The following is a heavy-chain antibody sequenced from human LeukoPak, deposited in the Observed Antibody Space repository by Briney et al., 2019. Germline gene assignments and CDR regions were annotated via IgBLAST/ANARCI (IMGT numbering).Heavy chain of an antibody. V-gene: IGHV1-46*01. CDR3: ATARYCSSTSCSPGQFDY. D-gene: IGHD2-2*01. CDR1: GYTFTSYY. CDR2: INPSGGST. Sequence: ASVKVSCKASGYTFTSYYMHWVRQAPGQGLEWMGIINPSGGSTSYAQKFQGRVTMTEDTSTDTAYMELSSLRSEDTAVYYCATARYCSSTSCSPGQFDYWGQGTLVTVSS. J-gene: IGHJ4*02.